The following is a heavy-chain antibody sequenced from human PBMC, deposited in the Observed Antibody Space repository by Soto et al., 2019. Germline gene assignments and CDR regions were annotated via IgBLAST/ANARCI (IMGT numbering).Heavy chain of an antibody. Sequence: GGSLRLSCAASGFSFSHYAMHWVRQPPGKGLEWVALISYDGENQYFTDSVRGRFTISRDNSKTAVYLEMNDLRLDDTATYYCVSPHSESSNAFDLWGQGTLVTVSS. D-gene: IGHD3-10*01. V-gene: IGHV3-30*04. CDR2: ISYDGENQ. J-gene: IGHJ5*02. CDR1: GFSFSHYA. CDR3: VSPHSESSNAFDL.